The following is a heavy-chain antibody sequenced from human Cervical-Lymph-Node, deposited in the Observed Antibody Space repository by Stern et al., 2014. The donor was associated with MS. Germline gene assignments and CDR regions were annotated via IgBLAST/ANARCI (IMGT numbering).Heavy chain of an antibody. V-gene: IGHV1-18*01. J-gene: IGHJ4*02. Sequence: VHLVESGTEVKKPGASVLVSCKASGYTFTTYGITWVRQAPGQGLEWMGWISADRGNTKYAQKFQDRVPMTRNTTTGTAYMEVRSLRSEDTAVYYCARDKMHAFDYWGQGTQVTVPS. CDR3: ARDKMHAFDY. D-gene: IGHD2-8*01. CDR1: GYTFTTYG. CDR2: ISADRGNT.